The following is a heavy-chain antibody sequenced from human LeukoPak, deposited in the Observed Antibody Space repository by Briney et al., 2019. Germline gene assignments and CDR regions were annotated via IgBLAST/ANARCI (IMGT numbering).Heavy chain of an antibody. V-gene: IGHV4-39*01. CDR3: ARRTRSRHYYDSSGTRAGDI. J-gene: IGHJ3*02. Sequence: PSETLSLTCTVSRGSTTSISYYWGWIRQPPGKGLEWIGSIYYSGSTYYNPSLKSRVTISVDTSKNQFSLKLSSVTAADTAVYYCARRTRSRHYYDSSGTRAGDIWGQGTMVTVSS. CDR1: RGSTTSISYY. CDR2: IYYSGST. D-gene: IGHD3-22*01.